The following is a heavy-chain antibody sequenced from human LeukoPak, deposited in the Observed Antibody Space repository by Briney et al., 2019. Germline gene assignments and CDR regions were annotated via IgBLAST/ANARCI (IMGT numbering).Heavy chain of an antibody. D-gene: IGHD6-19*01. Sequence: GGSLRLSCAASGFTFSSYAMSWVRQAPGKGLEWVSAIRGSGGSTYYADSVKGRFTISRDNSKDTLYLQMSSLRVEDTAVYYCAKSHATGWYVNEYWGQGTLVTVSS. CDR1: GFTFSSYA. CDR2: IRGSGGST. CDR3: AKSHATGWYVNEY. J-gene: IGHJ4*02. V-gene: IGHV3-23*01.